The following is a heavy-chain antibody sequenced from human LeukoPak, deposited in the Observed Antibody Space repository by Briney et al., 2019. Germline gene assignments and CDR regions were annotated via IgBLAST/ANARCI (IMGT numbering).Heavy chain of an antibody. CDR3: ARGFTTPTYYYDSSGYYYPDY. Sequence: GGSLRLSCAASGFTFSDYYMSWIRQAPGKGLEWVSYISSSGSTIYYADSVKGRFTISRDNAKNSLYLQMNSLRAEDTAVYYCARGFTTPTYYYDSSGYYYPDYWGQGTLVTVSS. CDR1: GFTFSDYY. D-gene: IGHD3-22*01. J-gene: IGHJ4*02. CDR2: ISSSGSTI. V-gene: IGHV3-11*01.